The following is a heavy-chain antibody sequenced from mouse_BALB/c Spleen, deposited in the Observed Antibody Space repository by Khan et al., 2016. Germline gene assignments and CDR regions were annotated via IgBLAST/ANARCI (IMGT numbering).Heavy chain of an antibody. CDR1: GFTFSCFL. D-gene: IGHD2-3*01. Sequence: VQLLATGGGLVQPGGSRGLSCEGSGFTFSCFLMSWVRQTPGKTLGWIGDINSDGSAINYAPSIKDRFTTFRDNNKITLYFKISTVGYEDTAMYFCMRHDRYSRNLDVWGTRTTVTVS. CDR2: INSDGSAI. V-gene: IGHV11-2*02. J-gene: IGHJ1*03. CDR3: MRHDRYSRNLDV.